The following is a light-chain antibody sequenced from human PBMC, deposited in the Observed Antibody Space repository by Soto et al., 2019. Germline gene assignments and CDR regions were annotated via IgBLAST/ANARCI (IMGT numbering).Light chain of an antibody. V-gene: IGKV1-5*03. CDR2: KTS. CDR1: QSISSW. J-gene: IGKJ4*01. CDR3: QQYKSFSLT. Sequence: DIQMTQSPSTLSASVGDRVTITCRASQSISSWLAWYQQKPGKAPKLLISKTSNLESGVPSRFIGSGSGTEFSLTISSLQPDDFATYDCQQYKSFSLTFGGGTRVEVK.